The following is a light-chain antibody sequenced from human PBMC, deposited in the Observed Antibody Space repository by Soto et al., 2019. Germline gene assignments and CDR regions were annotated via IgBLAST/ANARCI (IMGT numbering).Light chain of an antibody. CDR2: AAF. J-gene: IGKJ4*01. V-gene: IGKV1-9*01. CDR3: QQLKSYPLT. Sequence: IQLTQSPSFLSASVGDRVTITCRSSQGISSDLAWYQQKPGKVPKLLIYAAFTLQSGVPSRFSGGRSGAEFTLTISSLQPEDFATYYCQQLKSYPLTFGGGTKVEI. CDR1: QGISSD.